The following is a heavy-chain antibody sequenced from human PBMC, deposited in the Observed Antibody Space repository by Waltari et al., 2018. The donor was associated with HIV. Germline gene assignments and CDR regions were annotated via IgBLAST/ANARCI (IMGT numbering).Heavy chain of an antibody. CDR1: GGTITGGDLY. J-gene: IGHJ3*02. CDR2: MYYTGTT. D-gene: IGHD3-3*01. CDR3: ARADFWSGYYFAFEI. Sequence: QVHLQESGPGLVKPSQTLSLTCPVSGGTITGGDLYWSWIRQPPGKGLEWIGNMYYTGTTYSNPALESRVTISLETSNNQFSLRLNSVTAADTAVYYCARADFWSGYYFAFEIWGQGTMVTVSS. V-gene: IGHV4-30-4*08.